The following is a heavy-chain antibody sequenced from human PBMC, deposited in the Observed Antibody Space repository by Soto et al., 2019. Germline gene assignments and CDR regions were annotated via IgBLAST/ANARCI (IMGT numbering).Heavy chain of an antibody. V-gene: IGHV3-30*18. CDR3: AKDLIXDSSGYSTPYYYYGMDV. CDR2: ISYDGSNK. D-gene: IGHD3-22*01. CDR1: GFTFSSYG. Sequence: GGSLRLSCAASGFTFSSYGMHWVRQAPGKGLEWVAVISYDGSNKYYADSVKGRFTISRDNSKNTLYLQMNSLRAEDTAVYYCAKDLIXDSSGYSTPYYYYGMDVWGQGTTVTVSS. J-gene: IGHJ6*02.